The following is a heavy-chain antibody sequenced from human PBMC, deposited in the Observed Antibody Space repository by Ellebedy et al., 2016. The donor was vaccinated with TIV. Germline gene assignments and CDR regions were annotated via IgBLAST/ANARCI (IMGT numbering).Heavy chain of an antibody. CDR2: ISASAVST. CDR3: AKEGHRAYDLNYFDF. J-gene: IGHJ4*01. D-gene: IGHD5-12*01. CDR1: GFSFSIFA. Sequence: GESLKISCSASGFSFSIFAMAWVRQAPGKGLEWVSSISASAVSTYYADSVKGRFTISRDNSKNTLYLQMNSLRAEDTATYYCAKEGHRAYDLNYFDFWGHGTLVPVSS. V-gene: IGHV3-23*01.